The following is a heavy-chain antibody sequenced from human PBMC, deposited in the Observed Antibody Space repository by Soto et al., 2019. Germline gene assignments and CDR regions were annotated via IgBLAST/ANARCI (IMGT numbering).Heavy chain of an antibody. CDR2: IRSRAYGGTT. V-gene: IGHV3-49*03. CDR3: TRAVSLATGWIVRYLFVY. CDR1: GFTFGDYA. J-gene: IGHJ4*02. Sequence: GGSLRLSCTTSGFTFGDYAMGWFRQAPEKGLEWVAFIRSRAYGGTTEFAASVKGRFTISRDDSEAITYLQMNGLKTEDTAVYFCTRAVSLATGWIVRYLFVYWGQGALVTVSS. D-gene: IGHD3-22*01.